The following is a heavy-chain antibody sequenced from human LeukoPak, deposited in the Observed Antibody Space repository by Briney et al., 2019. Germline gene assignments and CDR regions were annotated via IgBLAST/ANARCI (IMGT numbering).Heavy chain of an antibody. CDR3: ARVSTSYYYYGMDV. CDR1: GGSISSGGYS. D-gene: IGHD2-2*01. J-gene: IGHJ6*02. V-gene: IGHV4-30-2*01. CDR2: IYHSGST. Sequence: SETLSLTCAVSGGSISSGGYSWSWIRQPPGKGLEWIGYIYHSGSTYYNPSLKSRVTISVDTSKNQFSLKLSSVTAADTAVYYCARVSTSYYYYGMDVWGQGTTVTVSS.